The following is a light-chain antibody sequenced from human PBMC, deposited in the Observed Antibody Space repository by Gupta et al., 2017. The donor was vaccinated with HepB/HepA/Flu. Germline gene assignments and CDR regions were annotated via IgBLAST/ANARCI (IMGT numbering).Light chain of an antibody. CDR3: QQRNDWPLT. CDR2: ESS. J-gene: IGKJ4*01. CDR1: QSVRTY. Sequence: DIVLTQSPATLSLSTGERATLSCRASQSVRTYVAWYQQKPGQAPRLLIYESSNRATGIPARFSGSGSGTDFTLTISSLEPEDFAIYYCQQRNDWPLTFGGGTKVDIK. V-gene: IGKV3-11*01.